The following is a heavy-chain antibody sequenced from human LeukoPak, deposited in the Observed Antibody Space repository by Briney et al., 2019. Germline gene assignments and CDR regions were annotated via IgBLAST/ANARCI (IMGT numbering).Heavy chain of an antibody. Sequence: GGSLRLSCTASGFTFTTYWMSWVRQAPGKGLEWVANIKPDGGEKYYVDSVKGRFTISRDNAKNSVYLQMNSLRAEDTAVYYCAKERGGSYYYYYGMDVWGQGTTVTVSS. D-gene: IGHD2-15*01. CDR3: AKERGGSYYYYYGMDV. V-gene: IGHV3-7*01. CDR2: IKPDGGEK. CDR1: GFTFTTYW. J-gene: IGHJ6*02.